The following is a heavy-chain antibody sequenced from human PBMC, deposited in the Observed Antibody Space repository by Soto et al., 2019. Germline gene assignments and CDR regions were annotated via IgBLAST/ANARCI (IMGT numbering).Heavy chain of an antibody. D-gene: IGHD2-2*03. CDR1: GFTFSSYW. CDR3: ASGGDGYCSSTSCYWDAFDI. V-gene: IGHV3-7*01. Sequence: GGSLRLSCAASGFTFSSYWMSWVRQAPGKGLEWVANIKQDGSEKYYVDSVKGRFTISRDNAKNSLYLQMNSLRAEDTAVYYCASGGDGYCSSTSCYWDAFDIWGQGTMVTVSS. J-gene: IGHJ3*02. CDR2: IKQDGSEK.